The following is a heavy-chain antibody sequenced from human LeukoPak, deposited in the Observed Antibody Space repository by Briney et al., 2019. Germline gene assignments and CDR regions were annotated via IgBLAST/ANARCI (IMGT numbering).Heavy chain of an antibody. J-gene: IGHJ4*02. CDR1: GFTFSSYS. V-gene: IGHV3-21*01. Sequence: GGSLRLSCAASGFTFSSYSMNWVRQAPGKGLEWVSSISSSSGYIYYADSVKGRFTISRDNAKNSLYLQMNSLRAEDTAVYYCARADYGDYWSHFDYWGQGTLVTVSS. CDR2: ISSSSGYI. CDR3: ARADYGDYWSHFDY. D-gene: IGHD4-17*01.